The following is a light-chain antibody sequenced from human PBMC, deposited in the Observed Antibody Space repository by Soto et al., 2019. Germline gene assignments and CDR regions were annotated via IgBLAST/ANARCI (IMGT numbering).Light chain of an antibody. V-gene: IGKV1-33*01. Sequence: DIQMTQSPSPLSASVGDRVTITCQASDDISNYLNWYQQKPGKAPKVLIYDASHLESGFPSRFSGGGSGTEFTFTISSLQAEDIATYYCQQYANLPLTFGPGTKVDIK. CDR1: DDISNY. J-gene: IGKJ3*01. CDR2: DAS. CDR3: QQYANLPLT.